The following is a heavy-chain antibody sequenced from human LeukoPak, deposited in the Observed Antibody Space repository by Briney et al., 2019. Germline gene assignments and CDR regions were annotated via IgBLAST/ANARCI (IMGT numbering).Heavy chain of an antibody. CDR2: IYTSGST. J-gene: IGHJ6*03. CDR1: GGSISSGSYY. CDR3: ARDPYYYYYYMDV. V-gene: IGHV4-61*02. Sequence: RPSETLSLTCTVSGGSISSGSYYWSWIRQPAGKGLEWIGRIYTSGSTNYNPSLKSRVTISVDTSKNQFSLKLSSVTAADTAVYYCARDPYYYYYYMDVWGKGTTVTVSS.